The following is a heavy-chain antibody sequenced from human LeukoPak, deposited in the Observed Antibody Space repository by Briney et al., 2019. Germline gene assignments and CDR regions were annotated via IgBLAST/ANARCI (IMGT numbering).Heavy chain of an antibody. J-gene: IGHJ4*02. CDR1: GVSFNNYY. Sequence: SETLSLTCAVSGVSFNNYYWSWVRQTPGKGLEWIGEINHSGYTNDSPSLMSRVTLSIDTSRKQFSLNLRSVTVADTGIYYCTRMTTGHDYWGQGTLVTVSS. CDR3: TRMTTGHDY. CDR2: INHSGYT. V-gene: IGHV4-34*01. D-gene: IGHD4-17*01.